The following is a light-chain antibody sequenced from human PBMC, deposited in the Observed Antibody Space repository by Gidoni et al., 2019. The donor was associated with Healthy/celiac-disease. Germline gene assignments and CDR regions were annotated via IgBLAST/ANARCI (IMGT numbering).Light chain of an antibody. CDR2: DAS. V-gene: IGKV3-11*01. CDR1: QSVSSY. CDR3: QQRSNWPPGLT. Sequence: EIVLTQSPATLSLSPGERATLSCRASQSVSSYLAWSQQKPDQAPRLLIYDASNRATGIPARFSGSGSGTDFTLTISSLEPEDFAVYYCQQRSNWPPGLTFGGGTKVEIK. J-gene: IGKJ4*01.